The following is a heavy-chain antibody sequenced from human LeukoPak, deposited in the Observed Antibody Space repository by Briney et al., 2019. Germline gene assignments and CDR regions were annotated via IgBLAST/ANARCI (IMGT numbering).Heavy chain of an antibody. V-gene: IGHV3-23*01. J-gene: IGHJ4*02. CDR1: GFTFSSYA. CDR2: ISGSGAST. CDR3: AKQDTAMVTGFDY. D-gene: IGHD5-18*01. Sequence: GGSLTLSCAASGFTFSSYAMSWVRQAPGKALKGVSAISGSGASTYYADSVKGRFTISRDNSTNTLYLQMNSLRDEDTAVYYCAKQDTAMVTGFDYWGQGKLVTVSS.